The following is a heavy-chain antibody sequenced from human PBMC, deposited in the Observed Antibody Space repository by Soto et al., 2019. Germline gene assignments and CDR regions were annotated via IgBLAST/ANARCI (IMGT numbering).Heavy chain of an antibody. CDR1: GGTFNRYA. V-gene: IGHV1-69*13. CDR3: ARSAITLFGVVSIPPHYYSEMDV. Sequence: SVKVSCKASGGTFNRYAISWVRQAPGQGLEWMGGIIPIFGIGNDAQRSQGRVTITADESTGTAYMELSSLRSEDTGVYYCARSAITLFGVVSIPPHYYSEMDVWGQGTTVTVSS. CDR2: IIPIFGIG. J-gene: IGHJ6*02. D-gene: IGHD3-3*01.